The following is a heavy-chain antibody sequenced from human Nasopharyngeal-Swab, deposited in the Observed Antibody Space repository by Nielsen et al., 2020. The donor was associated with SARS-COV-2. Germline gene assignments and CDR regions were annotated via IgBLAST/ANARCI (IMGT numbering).Heavy chain of an antibody. J-gene: IGHJ3*02. CDR1: GFTFDDYG. CDR2: INWNGGST. Sequence: GESLKISCAASGFTFDDYGMSWVRQAPGKGLEWVSGINWNGGSTGYADSVKGRFTISRDNAKNSLYLQMNSLRAEDTALYHCARGSPTTVTDAFDIWGQGTMVTVSS. V-gene: IGHV3-20*01. D-gene: IGHD4-17*01. CDR3: ARGSPTTVTDAFDI.